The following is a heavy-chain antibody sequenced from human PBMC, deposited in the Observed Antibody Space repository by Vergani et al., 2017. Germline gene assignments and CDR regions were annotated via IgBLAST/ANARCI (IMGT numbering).Heavy chain of an antibody. Sequence: QVQLVQSGAEVKKPGASVRVSCKASGFTFTSYHRHWVRQAPGQGLDWLGRIDPNSVDTKYSPRFRDSVTITRDTCTNTAYMEMTRLGPNDTAFYSWARFLVGCGRNNCFVDHWGQGTLVTVSS. CDR1: GFTFTSYH. D-gene: IGHD2-15*01. CDR3: ARFLVGCGRNNCFVDH. CDR2: IDPNSVDT. V-gene: IGHV1-2*06. J-gene: IGHJ4*02.